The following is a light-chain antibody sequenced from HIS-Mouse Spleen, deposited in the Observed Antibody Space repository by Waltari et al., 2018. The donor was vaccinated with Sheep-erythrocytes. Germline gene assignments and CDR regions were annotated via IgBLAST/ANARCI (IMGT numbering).Light chain of an antibody. CDR2: DVS. CDR3: CSYAGSYNHV. V-gene: IGLV2-11*01. Sequence: QSALTQPRSVSGSPGQSVTISCTGTSSDVGGYNYVSWYQQHPGKAPKLMIYDVSKGPSWVPDRVSGSKSGNPASLTISGLQAEDEADYYCCSYAGSYNHVFATGTKVTVL. CDR1: SSDVGGYNY. J-gene: IGLJ1*01.